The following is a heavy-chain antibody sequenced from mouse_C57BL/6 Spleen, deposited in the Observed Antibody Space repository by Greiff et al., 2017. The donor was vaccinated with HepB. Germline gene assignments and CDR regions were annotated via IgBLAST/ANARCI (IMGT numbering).Heavy chain of an antibody. V-gene: IGHV1-80*01. J-gene: IGHJ4*01. D-gene: IGHD2-2*01. CDR1: GYAFSSYW. CDR3: ARSWLDAMDY. CDR2: IYPGDGDT. Sequence: VKLMESGAELVKPGASVKISCKASGYAFSSYWMNWVKQRPGKGLEWIGQIYPGDGDTNYNGKFKGKATLTADKSSSTAYMQLSSLTSEDSAVYFCARSWLDAMDYWGQGTSVTVSS.